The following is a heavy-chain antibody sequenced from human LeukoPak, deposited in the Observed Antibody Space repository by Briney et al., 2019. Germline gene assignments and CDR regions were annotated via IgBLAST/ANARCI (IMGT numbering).Heavy chain of an antibody. Sequence: ASVKVSCKASGYTFTSCYMHWVRQAPGQGLEWMGIINPSGGSTSYAQKFQGRVTMTRDTSISTAYMELSSLRSEDTAVYYCARGKRGGWYVDYWGQGTLVTVSS. V-gene: IGHV1-46*01. J-gene: IGHJ4*02. CDR2: INPSGGST. CDR1: GYTFTSCY. D-gene: IGHD6-19*01. CDR3: ARGKRGGWYVDY.